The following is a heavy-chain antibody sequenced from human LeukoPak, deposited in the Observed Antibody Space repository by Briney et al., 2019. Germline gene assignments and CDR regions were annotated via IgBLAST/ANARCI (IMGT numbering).Heavy chain of an antibody. CDR1: GGTFSSYT. V-gene: IGHV1-69*02. J-gene: IGHJ4*02. CDR2: IIPILGIA. D-gene: IGHD5-18*01. CDR3: ARSSRGYGDY. Sequence: GSSVKVSCKASGGTFSSYTISWVRQAPGQGLEWMGRIIPILGIANYAQKFQGRVTITADKSTSTAYVELSSLRPEDTAVYYCARSSRGYGDYWGQGTLVTVSS.